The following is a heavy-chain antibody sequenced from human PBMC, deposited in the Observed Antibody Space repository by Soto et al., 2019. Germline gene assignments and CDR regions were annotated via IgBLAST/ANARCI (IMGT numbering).Heavy chain of an antibody. CDR2: INPDSGAT. J-gene: IGHJ4*02. V-gene: IGHV1-2*02. D-gene: IGHD2-8*02. CDR3: ARGDYGTGGYPFPYFDY. CDR1: GYSFTGYY. Sequence: ASLKVDCRASGYSFTGYYIHWVLQAPVQVLEWMGWINPDSGATNYAQNFQGRVTLTSDTSISTASMDLTSLTSDDTAVYYCARGDYGTGGYPFPYFDYRGQGTLVTVSS.